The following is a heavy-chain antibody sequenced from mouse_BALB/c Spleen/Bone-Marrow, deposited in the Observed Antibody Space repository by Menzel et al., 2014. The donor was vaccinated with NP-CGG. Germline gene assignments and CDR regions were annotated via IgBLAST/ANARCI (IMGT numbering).Heavy chain of an antibody. Sequence: VQGVESGPGLVAPSQNLSITCTVSGFSLTSYGVHWVRQPPGKGLEWLGVIWAGGSTIYNSALMSRLSISKDNSKSQVFLKMNSPQTDDTALYYCARDRGGSSRALDYWGQGTSVTVSS. CDR1: GFSLTSYG. CDR2: IWAGGST. V-gene: IGHV2-9*02. CDR3: ARDRGGSSRALDY. D-gene: IGHD1-1*02. J-gene: IGHJ4*01.